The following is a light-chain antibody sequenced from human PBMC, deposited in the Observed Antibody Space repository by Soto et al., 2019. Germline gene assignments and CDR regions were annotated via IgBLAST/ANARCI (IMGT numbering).Light chain of an antibody. Sequence: DIPMTQSPSPLSASVRERPTITCRASQSTSSYLAWYQQKPGKAPKLLIYQASSLENGVPSRFSGSGSGTEFSLTISSLQPDDFATYYCQQYSSHSTFGQGTKVDI. CDR3: QQYSSHST. J-gene: IGKJ1*01. V-gene: IGKV1-5*03. CDR2: QAS. CDR1: QSTSSY.